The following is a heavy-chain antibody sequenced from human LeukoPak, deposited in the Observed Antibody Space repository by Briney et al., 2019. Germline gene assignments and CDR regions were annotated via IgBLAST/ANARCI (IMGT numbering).Heavy chain of an antibody. CDR2: IKSKTDGGTT. CDR3: TTNEYYYYYMDV. J-gene: IGHJ6*03. CDR1: GFTFSNAW. Sequence: GGSLRLSCAASGFTFSNAWMSWVRQAPGKGLEWVGRIKSKTDGGTTDYAAPVKGRFTISRDDSKNTLYLQMNSLKTEDTAVYYRTTNEYYYYYMDVWGKGTTVTVSS. V-gene: IGHV3-15*01. D-gene: IGHD1-1*01.